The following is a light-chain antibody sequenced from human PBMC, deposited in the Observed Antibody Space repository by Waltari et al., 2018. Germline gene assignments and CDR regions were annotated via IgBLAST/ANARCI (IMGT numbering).Light chain of an antibody. CDR2: GTF. Sequence: EIVLTQSPGTLSLSPGEGATLSCRTSQTIRTTYLAWYQQKPGQAPTLLIYGTFSSATGIPDRFTGSGSGTDFSLTISSLEPEDFATYYCQQYDISPLTFGGGTKVEI. CDR3: QQYDISPLT. V-gene: IGKV3-20*01. J-gene: IGKJ4*01. CDR1: QTIRTTY.